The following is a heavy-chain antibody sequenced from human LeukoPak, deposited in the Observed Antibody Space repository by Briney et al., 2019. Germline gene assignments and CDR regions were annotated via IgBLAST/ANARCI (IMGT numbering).Heavy chain of an antibody. V-gene: IGHV4-59*11. CDR3: ARERIAAPDY. D-gene: IGHD6-6*01. CDR2: ISDSGST. Sequence: PSETLSLTCVVSGGSLSTHHWSWIRQSPGRGLEWIGYISDSGSTNYNPSLKSRVTISVDTSKNQFSLKLSSVTAADTAVYYCARERIAAPDYWGQGTLVTVSS. CDR1: GGSLSTHH. J-gene: IGHJ4*02.